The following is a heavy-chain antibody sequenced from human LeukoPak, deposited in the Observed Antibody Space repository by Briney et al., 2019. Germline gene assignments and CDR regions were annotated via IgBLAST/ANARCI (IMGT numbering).Heavy chain of an antibody. D-gene: IGHD3-10*01. V-gene: IGHV4-59*01. CDR2: HYYSGSST. CDR3: ARTSRHFYGSGTNLTPWPAGMDV. Sequence: PSETLSLTCTVSGGPKSGFFWPWIRQPPGRELEWIGSHYYSGSSTKYNPSLKSRVTISVDTSKSQFSLNLNSATAADTAVYYCARTSRHFYGSGTNLTPWPAGMDVWGQGTTVTVSS. CDR1: GGPKSGFF. J-gene: IGHJ6*02.